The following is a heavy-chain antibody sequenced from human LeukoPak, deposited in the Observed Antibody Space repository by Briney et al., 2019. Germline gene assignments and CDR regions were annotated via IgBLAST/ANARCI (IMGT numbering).Heavy chain of an antibody. V-gene: IGHV3-11*01. CDR2: ISSSGSTI. CDR3: AKGDTTWELPHDY. CDR1: GFTFSDYY. J-gene: IGHJ4*02. D-gene: IGHD1-26*01. Sequence: GGSLRLSCAASGFTFSDYYMSWIRQAPGKGLEWVSYISSSGSTIYYADSVKGRFTISRDNAKNTLYLQMNSLRAEDTAVYYCAKGDTTWELPHDYWGQGTLVTVSS.